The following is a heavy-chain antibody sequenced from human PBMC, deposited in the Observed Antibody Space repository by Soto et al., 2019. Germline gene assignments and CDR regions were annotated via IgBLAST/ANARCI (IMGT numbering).Heavy chain of an antibody. D-gene: IGHD4-17*01. CDR1: GGSINSGGYY. CDR2: IYQSGSA. J-gene: IGHJ6*02. Sequence: QVQLQESGPGLVKPSQTLSLTCTVSGGSINSGGYYWTWIRQHPGKGLEWIGHIYQSGSAYYNPSLKSRLTMPVDTSKNQFSRKLTSVTAADTAAYYCARTARATVTVGGYYSYDMDVWCQGTTVTVSS. V-gene: IGHV4-31*03. CDR3: ARTARATVTVGGYYSYDMDV.